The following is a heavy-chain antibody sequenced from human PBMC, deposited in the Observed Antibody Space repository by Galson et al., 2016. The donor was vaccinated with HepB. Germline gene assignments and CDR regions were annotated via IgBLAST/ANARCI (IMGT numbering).Heavy chain of an antibody. J-gene: IGHJ3*02. CDR2: IRISGGGT. Sequence: SLRLSCVASGFIFANYAMVWVRQAPGKGLAWVSAIRISGGGTFYEDSVRGPFTISRDNSPNTLYLQLNNVGADDTALYYCAKTAPYGTGWVGAIDIWGQGTMVTVSS. CDR3: AKTAPYGTGWVGAIDI. D-gene: IGHD6-19*01. V-gene: IGHV3-23*01. CDR1: GFIFANYA.